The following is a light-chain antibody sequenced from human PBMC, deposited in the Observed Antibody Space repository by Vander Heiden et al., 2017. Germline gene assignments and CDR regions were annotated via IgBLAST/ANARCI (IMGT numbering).Light chain of an antibody. V-gene: IGLV2-23*01. CDR2: EGT. CDR3: CSYAGTSTYV. CDR1: SSDVGSYNL. Sequence: QSALTQPASVSGSPGQSLTISCTGTSSDVGSYNLVSWYQQHPGKAPKLMTYEGTKRPSGVSNRFSGSKSGNTASLTNSGRQAEDEADYYCCSYAGTSTYVFGTGTKVTVL. J-gene: IGLJ1*01.